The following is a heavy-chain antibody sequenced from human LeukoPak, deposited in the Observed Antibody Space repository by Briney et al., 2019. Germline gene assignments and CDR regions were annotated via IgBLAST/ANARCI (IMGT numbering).Heavy chain of an antibody. CDR2: IYYSGST. CDR3: ARDQEARIQLWLGLPDY. D-gene: IGHD5-18*01. V-gene: IGHV4-39*07. J-gene: IGHJ4*02. Sequence: PSETLSLTCTVSGGSISSSSYYWGWIRQPPGKGLEWIGSIYYSGSTYYNPSLKSRVTISVDTSKNQFSLKLSSVTAADTAVYYCARDQEARIQLWLGLPDYWGQGTLVTVSS. CDR1: GGSISSSSYY.